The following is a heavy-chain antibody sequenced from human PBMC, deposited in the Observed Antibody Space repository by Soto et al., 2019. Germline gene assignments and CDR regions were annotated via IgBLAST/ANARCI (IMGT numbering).Heavy chain of an antibody. CDR2: ASHTGGT. V-gene: IGHV4-34*01. J-gene: IGHJ6*02. CDR1: GGSFSGWH. D-gene: IGHD1-1*01. CDR3: ARSRNLDV. Sequence: QVQVQQWGAGLLKFSETLSLTCAVNGGSFSGWHWNWIRQPPGKGLECIGEASHTGGTNYNPSLESRVTISVDRSRNQLSLKLTSVSAADTAVYYCARSRNLDVWGPGTTVIVSS.